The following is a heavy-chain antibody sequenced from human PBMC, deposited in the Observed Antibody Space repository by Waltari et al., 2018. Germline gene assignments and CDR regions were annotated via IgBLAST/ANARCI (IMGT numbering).Heavy chain of an antibody. Sequence: DVQLVESGGGLVKPGGSLRLSCAAPGFTSGGSSMHWVRQAPGKGLEWVASISSGGTYIYYTYSVKGRFTISRGSVTDSLYLQMNSLRVEDTATYFCVRSTSWRYYFDTWGQGTLVAVSS. J-gene: IGHJ4*02. CDR2: ISSGGTYI. CDR1: GFTSGGSS. D-gene: IGHD6-13*01. V-gene: IGHV3-21*01. CDR3: VRSTSWRYYFDT.